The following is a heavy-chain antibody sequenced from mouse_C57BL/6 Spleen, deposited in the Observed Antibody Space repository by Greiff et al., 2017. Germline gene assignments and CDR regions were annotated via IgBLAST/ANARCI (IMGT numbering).Heavy chain of an antibody. CDR3: TRDDDYPGYFDY. Sequence: EVQRVESGEGLVKPGGSLKLSCAASGFTFSSYAMSWVRQTPEKRLEWVAYISSGGDYIYYADTVKGRFTISGDDARNTLYLQMSSLKSEDTAMFYCTRDDDYPGYFDYWGQGTALTVSS. J-gene: IGHJ2*01. CDR1: GFTFSSYA. V-gene: IGHV5-9-1*02. D-gene: IGHD2-3*01. CDR2: ISSGGDYI.